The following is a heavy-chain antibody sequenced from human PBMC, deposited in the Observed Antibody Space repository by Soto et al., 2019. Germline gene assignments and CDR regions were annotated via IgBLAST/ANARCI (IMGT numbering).Heavy chain of an antibody. Sequence: PVGSLRLSCAASGFTFSSYGMHWVRQAPGKGLEWVAVIWYDGSNKYYADSVKGRFTISRDNSKNTLYLQMNSLRAEDTAVYYCAINGATNDHDAFDIWGQGTMVTVSS. D-gene: IGHD7-27*01. CDR1: GFTFSSYG. CDR3: AINGATNDHDAFDI. V-gene: IGHV3-33*01. J-gene: IGHJ3*02. CDR2: IWYDGSNK.